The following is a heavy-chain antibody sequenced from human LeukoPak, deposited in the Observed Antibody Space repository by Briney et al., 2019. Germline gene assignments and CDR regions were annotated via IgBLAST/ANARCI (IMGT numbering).Heavy chain of an antibody. J-gene: IGHJ4*02. Sequence: SETLSLTCAVYGGSFSGYYWSWIRQPPGKGLEWIGEINHSGSTDYNPSLKSRVTISVDTSKNQFSLKLSSVTAADTAVYYCARGLVYGYYYGSGSYFAYWGQGTLVTVSS. CDR1: GGSFSGYY. CDR3: ARGLVYGYYYGSGSYFAY. D-gene: IGHD3-10*01. V-gene: IGHV4-34*01. CDR2: INHSGST.